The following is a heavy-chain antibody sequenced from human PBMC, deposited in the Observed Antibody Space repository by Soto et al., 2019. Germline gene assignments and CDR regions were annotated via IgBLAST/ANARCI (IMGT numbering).Heavy chain of an antibody. CDR3: SWSRYGGSVVD. V-gene: IGHV4-61*08. J-gene: IGHJ4*02. CDR2: ISNSGST. CDR1: GGSGRSDGYY. Sequence: PSETLSLTCTVSGGSGRSDGYYWSWIRQPPGKGLEWIGFISNSGSTFYNPSLKSRVTISVDTSKNQFSLKLRSVTAADTAVYYCSWSRYGGSVVDWGQGTQVTVSS. D-gene: IGHD1-26*01.